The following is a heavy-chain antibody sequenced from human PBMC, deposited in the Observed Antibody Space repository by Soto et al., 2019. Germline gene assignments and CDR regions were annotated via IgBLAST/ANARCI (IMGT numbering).Heavy chain of an antibody. CDR1: GWSFSGYY. V-gene: IGHV4-34*01. CDR2: INHSGST. D-gene: IGHD3-10*01. CDR3: ARGRNTMVRGVIKANFDY. J-gene: IGHJ4*02. Sequence: VQLQQWGAGLLKPSETLSLTCAVYGWSFSGYYWSWIRQPPGKGLEWIGEINHSGSTNYHPSLQSRVPISVDTFKNQLSLKLSSVTAADTAVYYCARGRNTMVRGVIKANFDYWGQGTLVTVPS.